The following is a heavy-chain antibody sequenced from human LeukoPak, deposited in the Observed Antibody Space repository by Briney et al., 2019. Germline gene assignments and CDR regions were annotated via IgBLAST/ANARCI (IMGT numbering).Heavy chain of an antibody. CDR2: ISSSSSYI. V-gene: IGHV3-21*01. CDR3: ARVLTYSNFYYYYYYMDV. D-gene: IGHD4-11*01. CDR1: GFTFSSYS. Sequence: GGSLRLSCAASGFTFSSYSMNWVRQAPGKGLEWVSSISSSSSYIYYADSVKGRFTISRDNAKNSLYLQMNSLRAEDTAVCYCARVLTYSNFYYYYYYMDVWGKGTTVTVSS. J-gene: IGHJ6*03.